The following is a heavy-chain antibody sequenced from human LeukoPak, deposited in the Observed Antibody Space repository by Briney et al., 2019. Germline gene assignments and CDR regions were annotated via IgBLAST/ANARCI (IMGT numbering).Heavy chain of an antibody. D-gene: IGHD7-27*01. CDR1: GFIFSTYS. J-gene: IGHJ4*02. CDR3: AKDGGLWVSAHWGDS. V-gene: IGHV3-7*03. Sequence: GGSLRLSCATSGFIFSTYSMSWVRQAPGKGLEWVASVKPDGSAVYYMDSVKGRFTVSRDNSKNTLFLQMNSLRAEDTAVYYCAKDGGLWVSAHWGDSWGRGTLVTVSS. CDR2: VKPDGSAV.